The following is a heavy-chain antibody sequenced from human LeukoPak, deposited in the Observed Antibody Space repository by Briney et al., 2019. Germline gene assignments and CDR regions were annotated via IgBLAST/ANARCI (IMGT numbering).Heavy chain of an antibody. CDR2: IYYSGST. D-gene: IGHD6-13*01. CDR3: ARAEQQLPFDY. Sequence: SETLSLTCTVSGGSISSYYWSWIRQPPGKGLERIGYIYYSGSTNYNPSLKSRVTISVDTSKNQFSLKLSSVTAADTAVYYCARAEQQLPFDYWGQGTLVTVSS. CDR1: GGSISSYY. V-gene: IGHV4-59*01. J-gene: IGHJ4*02.